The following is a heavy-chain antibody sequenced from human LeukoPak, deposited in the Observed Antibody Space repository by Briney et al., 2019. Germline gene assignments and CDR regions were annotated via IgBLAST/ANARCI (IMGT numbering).Heavy chain of an antibody. D-gene: IGHD2/OR15-2a*01. V-gene: IGHV3-15*01. CDR2: IKSNADGGTP. CDR1: GFSFMNAW. Sequence: KPGGSLRLSCAASGFSFMNAWMIWVRQAPGKGLEWVGRIKSNADGGTPDYAAPARGRFTISRDDSKNTLYLQVNSLKTEDTAVYYCTTFYHEYSPYWGRGTLVTVSS. J-gene: IGHJ4*02. CDR3: TTFYHEYSPY.